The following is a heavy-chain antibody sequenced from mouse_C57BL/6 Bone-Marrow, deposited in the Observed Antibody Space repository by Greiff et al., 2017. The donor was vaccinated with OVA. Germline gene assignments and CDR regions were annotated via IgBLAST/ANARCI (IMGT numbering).Heavy chain of an antibody. Sequence: DVQLQESGPVLVKPGASVKMSCKASGYTFTDYYMNWVKQSHGKSLEWIGVINPYNGGTSYNQKFKGKATLTVDKSSSTAYMELNSLTSEDSAVYYCARGITTVVATDYYAMDYWGQGTSVTVSS. V-gene: IGHV1-19*01. D-gene: IGHD1-1*01. CDR1: GYTFTDYY. CDR2: INPYNGGT. CDR3: ARGITTVVATDYYAMDY. J-gene: IGHJ4*01.